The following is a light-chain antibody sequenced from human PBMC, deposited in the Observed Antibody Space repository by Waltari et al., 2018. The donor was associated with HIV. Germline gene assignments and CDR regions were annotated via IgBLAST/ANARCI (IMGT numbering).Light chain of an antibody. CDR3: SSYTRRGTVV. V-gene: IGLV2-14*01. J-gene: IGLJ2*01. CDR2: EVT. Sequence: QSALTQPASVSGSPGQSIVLPSTGSPSDIGYYDYVSWYQQYPGQAPKALIYEVTSRPSGTSSRFSGSKSATTAFLAISKLQTDDEADYFCSSYTRRGTVVFGGGTRLTVL. CDR1: PSDIGYYDY.